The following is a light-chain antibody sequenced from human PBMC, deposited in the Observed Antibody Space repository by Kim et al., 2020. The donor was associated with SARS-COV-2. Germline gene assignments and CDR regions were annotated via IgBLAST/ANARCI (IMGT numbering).Light chain of an antibody. V-gene: IGKV3-15*01. CDR3: QQYNDWPYT. J-gene: IGKJ2*01. CDR1: QSVSTN. CDR2: GAS. Sequence: PGERATLSCRASQSVSTNLAWYQQKPGQAPRLLISGASTRATGIAARFSGSGSGTEFTLTISSLQSGDFAVFYCQQYNDWPYTFGQGTKLAI.